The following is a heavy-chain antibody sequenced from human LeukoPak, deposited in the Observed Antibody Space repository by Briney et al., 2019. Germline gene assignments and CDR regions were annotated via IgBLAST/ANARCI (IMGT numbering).Heavy chain of an antibody. CDR2: IYYRGST. D-gene: IGHD3-3*01. V-gene: IGHV4-59*08. CDR3: ARQNYDEVNYYYYGLDV. J-gene: IGHJ6*02. Sequence: SEALSLTCTVSGGSISSNYWSWIRQSPGKGLEWIGYIYYRGSTDYNPSLKSRVTISVDTSKNQFSLKLSSVTAADTAVYYCARQNYDEVNYYYYGLDVWGQGTTVTVSS. CDR1: GGSISSNY.